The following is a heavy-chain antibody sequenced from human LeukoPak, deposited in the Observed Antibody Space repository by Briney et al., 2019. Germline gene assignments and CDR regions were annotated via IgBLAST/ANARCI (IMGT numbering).Heavy chain of an antibody. CDR1: GLTFDDYA. D-gene: IGHD3-3*01. Sequence: PGGSLRLSCAASGLTFDDYAMHWVRQAPGKGLEWVSGISWNSGSIGYADSVKGRFTISRDNAKNSLYLQMNGLRAEDTALYYCAKGTGFWSGPFDYWGQGTLVTVSS. CDR2: ISWNSGSI. CDR3: AKGTGFWSGPFDY. V-gene: IGHV3-9*01. J-gene: IGHJ4*02.